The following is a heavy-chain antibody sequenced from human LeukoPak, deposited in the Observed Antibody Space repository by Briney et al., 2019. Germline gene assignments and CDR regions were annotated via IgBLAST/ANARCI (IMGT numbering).Heavy chain of an antibody. D-gene: IGHD2-21*02. CDR2: ISAYNGNR. CDR3: ARGPGTVVTRGDY. CDR1: GYTFTSYG. Sequence: GASVKVSCKASGYTFTSYGISWVRQAPGQGPEWMGWISAYNGNRNYAQKFQGRVTMTTDTSTTTAFMELRSLRSDDTAVYYCARGPGTVVTRGDYWGQGTLVTVSS. J-gene: IGHJ4*02. V-gene: IGHV1-18*01.